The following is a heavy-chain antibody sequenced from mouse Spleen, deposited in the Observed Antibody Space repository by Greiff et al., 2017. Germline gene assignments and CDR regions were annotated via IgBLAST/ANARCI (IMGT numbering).Heavy chain of an antibody. Sequence: EVQRVESGGGLVKPGGSLKLSCAASGFTFSSYAMSWVRQTPEKRLEWVATISDGGSYTYYPDNVKGRFTISRDNAKNNLYLQMSHLKSEDTAMYYCARAPYYGGFDYWGQGTTLTVSS. D-gene: IGHD1-2*01. J-gene: IGHJ2*01. CDR3: ARAPYYGGFDY. V-gene: IGHV5-4*01. CDR2: ISDGGSYT. CDR1: GFTFSSYA.